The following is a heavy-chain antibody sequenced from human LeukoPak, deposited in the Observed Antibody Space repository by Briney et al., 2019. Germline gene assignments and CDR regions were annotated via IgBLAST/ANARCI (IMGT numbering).Heavy chain of an antibody. CDR3: AKDFFGVVADAFDI. CDR1: GFNFSSYA. V-gene: IGHV3-23*01. D-gene: IGHD3-3*01. J-gene: IGHJ3*02. CDR2: ISGSGGST. Sequence: GGSLRLSCAVSGFNFSSYAMTWVRQTPGKGLEWVSSISGSGGSTYYADSVKGRFTISRDNSKNTLYLQMNSLRDEDTAVYYCAKDFFGVVADAFDIWGQGTMVTVSS.